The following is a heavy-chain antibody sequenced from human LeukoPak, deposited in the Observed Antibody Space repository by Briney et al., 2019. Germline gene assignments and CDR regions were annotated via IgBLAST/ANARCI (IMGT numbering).Heavy chain of an antibody. V-gene: IGHV1-2*02. D-gene: IGHD6-13*01. Sequence: ASVKVSCKGSGYTFSAYYIHWLRQAPGQGPEWMGWISPQSFDTNYAQKFQGRVTMTTATSMNTVFMELSRLSSDDTAVYSAREGDIAAALFDNWGQGTLVTVSS. J-gene: IGHJ4*02. CDR1: GYTFSAYY. CDR3: AREGDIAAALFDN. CDR2: ISPQSFDT.